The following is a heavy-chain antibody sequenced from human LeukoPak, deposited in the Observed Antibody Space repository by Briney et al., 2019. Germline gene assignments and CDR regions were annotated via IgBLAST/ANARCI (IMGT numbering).Heavy chain of an antibody. V-gene: IGHV3-74*01. D-gene: IGHD3-22*01. Sequence: GGSLRLSCAASGFTFSSYWMHWVRRAPGKGLVWVSRINSDGSSTSYADSVKGRFTISRDNAKNTLYLQMNSLRAEDTAVYYCARVSDYYDSSGYYYGDAFDIWGQGTMVTVSS. J-gene: IGHJ3*02. CDR3: ARVSDYYDSSGYYYGDAFDI. CDR1: GFTFSSYW. CDR2: INSDGSST.